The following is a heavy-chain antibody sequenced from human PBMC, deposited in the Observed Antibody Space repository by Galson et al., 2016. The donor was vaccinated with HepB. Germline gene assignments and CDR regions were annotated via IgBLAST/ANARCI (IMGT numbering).Heavy chain of an antibody. J-gene: IGHJ4*02. D-gene: IGHD1-26*01. CDR1: GGSISRGHW. Sequence: ETLSLTCPVSGGSISRGHWWRWVSQTPGKGLEWIGEIFGSGRTNSNPSLKSRVTISLDNSKNQFSLKLTSVNAADTAVYYCARTEFVRVGDTTAIVGYWGQGTLFTVSS. V-gene: IGHV4-4*02. CDR3: ARTEFVRVGDTTAIVGY. CDR2: IFGSGRT.